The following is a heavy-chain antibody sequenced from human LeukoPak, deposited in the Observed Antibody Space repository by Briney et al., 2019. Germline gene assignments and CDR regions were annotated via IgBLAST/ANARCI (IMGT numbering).Heavy chain of an antibody. Sequence: SETLSLTCAVYGGSFSGYYWSWIRQPPGKGLEWIGEINHSGSTNYNPSLKSRVTISVDTSKNQFSLKLSSVTAADTAVYYCARRIIGYYYGSGSYFAYWGQGTLVTVSS. J-gene: IGHJ4*02. D-gene: IGHD3-10*01. CDR2: INHSGST. CDR1: GGSFSGYY. V-gene: IGHV4-34*01. CDR3: ARRIIGYYYGSGSYFAY.